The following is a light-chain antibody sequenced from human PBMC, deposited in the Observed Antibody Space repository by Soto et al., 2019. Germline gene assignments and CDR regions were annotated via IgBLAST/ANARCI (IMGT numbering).Light chain of an antibody. Sequence: DIQMTQPPSTLSASVGDRVTITCRASQSINNYLAWYQQKPGKAPKLFIYKASTLESGVPSRFSGSGSGTEFTLSISSLQPDDFATYFCQQYESFPRTFGQGTKVEIK. V-gene: IGKV1-5*03. CDR3: QQYESFPRT. J-gene: IGKJ1*01. CDR1: QSINNY. CDR2: KAS.